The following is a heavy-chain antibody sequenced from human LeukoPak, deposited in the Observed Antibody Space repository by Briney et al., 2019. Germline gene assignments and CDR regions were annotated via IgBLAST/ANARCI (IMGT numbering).Heavy chain of an antibody. CDR3: AKDTGSPADAITMEDNAFDI. CDR2: ISWSSGII. Sequence: PGRSLRLSCAASGFIFDDHGMHWVRQAPGKGLEWVSGISWSSGIIGYADSVKGRFTISRDNAKNSLYLQMESLRAEDTAVCYCAKDTGSPADAITMEDNAFDIWGQGTMVTVSS. J-gene: IGHJ3*02. D-gene: IGHD3-3*01. CDR1: GFIFDDHG. V-gene: IGHV3-9*01.